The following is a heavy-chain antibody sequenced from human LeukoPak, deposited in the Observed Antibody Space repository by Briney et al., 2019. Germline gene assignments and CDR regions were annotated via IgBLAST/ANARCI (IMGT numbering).Heavy chain of an antibody. CDR1: GFTFSSYG. V-gene: IGHV3-33*01. Sequence: GRSLRLSCAASGFTFSSYGMHWVRQAPGEGLEWVAVIWYDGSNKYYADSVKGRFTISRDNSKNTLYLQMNSLRAENTAVYYCARGGDIVVVPAAIGYYYGMDVWGQGTTVTVSS. CDR2: IWYDGSNK. J-gene: IGHJ6*02. D-gene: IGHD2-2*01. CDR3: ARGGDIVVVPAAIGYYYGMDV.